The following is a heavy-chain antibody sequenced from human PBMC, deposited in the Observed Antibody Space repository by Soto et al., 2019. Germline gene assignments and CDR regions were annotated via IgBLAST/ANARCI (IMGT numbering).Heavy chain of an antibody. CDR3: AMMGTPATRLYCVGN. CDR2: MSYSGST. J-gene: IGHJ4*02. CDR1: GGSISSDDYY. D-gene: IGHD1-7*01. Sequence: QVQLQESGPGLVKPSQTLSLTCTVSGGSISSDDYYWSWIRQPPGKGLEWIGLMSYSGSTSYNASLTNRVTTSVDTSKNQFSLNPKFATAANAAVYYWAMMGTPATRLYCVGNCAQGALVSVSS. V-gene: IGHV4-30-4*01.